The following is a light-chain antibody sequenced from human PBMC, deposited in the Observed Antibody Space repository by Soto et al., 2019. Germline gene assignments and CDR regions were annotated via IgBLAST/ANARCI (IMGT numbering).Light chain of an antibody. Sequence: ETVVTQSPGTPPLSPGERATLSCRASQSISSGYLAWYQQRPGQAPRLLTSGASNRATGIPDRFSGSGSGTDFTLTISRLEPEGCAVYYCQQYGGSPLVTFGGGTKVEIK. J-gene: IGKJ4*01. CDR1: QSISSGY. V-gene: IGKV3-20*01. CDR3: QQYGGSPLVT. CDR2: GAS.